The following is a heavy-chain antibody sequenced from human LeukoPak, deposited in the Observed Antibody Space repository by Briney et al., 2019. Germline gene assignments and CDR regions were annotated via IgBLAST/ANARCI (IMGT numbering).Heavy chain of an antibody. CDR2: ISAYNGNT. J-gene: IGHJ3*02. Sequence: GASVKVSCKASGYTFTSYSISWVRQAPGPGLEWMGWISAYNGNTNYAQKLQGRVTMTTDTSTSTAYMELRSLRSDDTAVYYCARDSFRIAAAGRGDGFDIWGQGTMVTVSS. D-gene: IGHD6-13*01. CDR3: ARDSFRIAAAGRGDGFDI. V-gene: IGHV1-18*01. CDR1: GYTFTSYS.